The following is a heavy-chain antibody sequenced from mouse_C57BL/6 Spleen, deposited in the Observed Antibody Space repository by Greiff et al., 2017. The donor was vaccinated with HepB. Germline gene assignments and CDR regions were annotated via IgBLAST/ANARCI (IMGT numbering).Heavy chain of an antibody. CDR2: IYPGSGST. D-gene: IGHD1-1*01. Sequence: VQLQQSGAELVKPGASVKMSCKASGYTFTSYWITWVKQRPGQGLEWIGDIYPGSGSTNYNEKFKSKATLTVDTSSSTAYMQLSSLTSEDSAVYYCAREVYGSSYVWYFDVWGTRTTVTVSS. CDR1: GYTFTSYW. V-gene: IGHV1-55*01. J-gene: IGHJ1*03. CDR3: AREVYGSSYVWYFDV.